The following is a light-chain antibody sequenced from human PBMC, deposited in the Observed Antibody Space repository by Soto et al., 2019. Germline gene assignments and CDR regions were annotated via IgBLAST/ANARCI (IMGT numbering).Light chain of an antibody. CDR3: QQYGTPPIT. J-gene: IGKJ5*01. CDR2: GAS. CDR1: QTVSSY. V-gene: IGKV3-20*01. Sequence: ENVLTQSPGTLSLSPGERATLSCRASQTVSSYLTWYQQRPGQAPRLLISGASRRATGIPDRFSGSGSGTDFTITISRQEPEDFALYYWQQYGTPPITFGQGTRLEIK.